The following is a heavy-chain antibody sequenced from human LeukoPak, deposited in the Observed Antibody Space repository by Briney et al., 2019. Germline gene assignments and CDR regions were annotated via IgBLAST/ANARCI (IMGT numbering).Heavy chain of an antibody. J-gene: IGHJ4*02. CDR1: GFTFSSYA. V-gene: IGHV3-23*01. CDR2: IGGSGGST. D-gene: IGHD6-19*01. Sequence: GGSLRLSCAASGFTFSSYAMSWVRQAPGKGLEWVSVIGGSGGSTYYADSVKGRFTISRDNSKNTLYLQMNSLRAEDTAVYYCAKDADSSGWYIDYWGQGTLVTVSS. CDR3: AKDADSSGWYIDY.